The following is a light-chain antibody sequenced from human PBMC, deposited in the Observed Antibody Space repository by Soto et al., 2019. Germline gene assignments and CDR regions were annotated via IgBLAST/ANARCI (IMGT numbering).Light chain of an antibody. CDR2: GAS. Sequence: EIVMTQSPVTLSFSPGERATLSCRASESVRNYLAWYQQKPGQAPRLLIYGASSRATGIPLRFSGSGSGTDFTLTISRLEPEDFAVYYCHQYGGAGTFGQGTKVGIK. CDR3: HQYGGAGT. J-gene: IGKJ1*01. CDR1: ESVRNY. V-gene: IGKV3-20*01.